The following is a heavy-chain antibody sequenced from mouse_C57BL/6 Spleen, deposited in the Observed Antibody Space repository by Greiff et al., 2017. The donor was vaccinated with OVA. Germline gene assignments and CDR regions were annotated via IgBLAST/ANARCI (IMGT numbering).Heavy chain of an antibody. D-gene: IGHD2-5*01. CDR2: IRNKANGYTT. CDR3: ARRSNYVRYFDY. J-gene: IGHJ2*01. Sequence: EVKLMESGGGLVQPGGSLSLSCAASGFTFTDYYMSWVRQPPGKALEWLGFIRNKANGYTTEYSSSVKGRFTISRDNSQSILYLQMNALRAEDSATYYSARRSNYVRYFDYWGQGTTLTVSS. CDR1: GFTFTDYY. V-gene: IGHV7-3*01.